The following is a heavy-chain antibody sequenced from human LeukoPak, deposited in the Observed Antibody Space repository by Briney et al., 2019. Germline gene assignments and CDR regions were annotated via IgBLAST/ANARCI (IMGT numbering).Heavy chain of an antibody. J-gene: IGHJ4*02. CDR2: IYYSGST. D-gene: IGHD3-22*01. V-gene: IGHV4-59*08. Sequence: SETLSLTCTVSGGSISSYYWSWIRQPPGKGLEWIGYIYYSGSTNYNPSLKSRVTISVDTSKNQFSLKLSSVTAADTAVYYCARHPSDSSGYYELDYWGQGTLVTVSS. CDR3: ARHPSDSSGYYELDY. CDR1: GGSISSYY.